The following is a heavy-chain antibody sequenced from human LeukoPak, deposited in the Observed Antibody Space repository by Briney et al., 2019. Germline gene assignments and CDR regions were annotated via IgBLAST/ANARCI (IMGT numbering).Heavy chain of an antibody. CDR2: IIPIFGTA. J-gene: IGHJ4*02. CDR1: GGTFSSYA. CDR3: AITYYYDSSGYTFDY. Sequence: ASVKVSCKASGGTFSSYAISWVRQAPGQGLEWMGGIIPIFGTANYAQKFQGRVTITADESTSTAYMELSSLRSDDTAVYYCAITYYYDSSGYTFDYWGQGTLVTVSS. V-gene: IGHV1-69*13. D-gene: IGHD3-22*01.